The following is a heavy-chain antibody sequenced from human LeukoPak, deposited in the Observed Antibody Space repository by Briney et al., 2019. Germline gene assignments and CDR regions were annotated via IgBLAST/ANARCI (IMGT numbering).Heavy chain of an antibody. CDR2: INPNSGGT. CDR3: ARGPQKYYDVLTGYYDIWFDP. D-gene: IGHD3-9*01. CDR1: GYTFTGYY. V-gene: IGHV1-2*02. Sequence: ASVKVSCKASGYTFTGYYMHWVRQAPGQGLEWMGWINPNSGGTNYAQKFQGRVTMTRDTSISTAYMELSSLRSEDTAVYYCARGPQKYYDVLTGYYDIWFDPWGQGTLVTVSS. J-gene: IGHJ5*02.